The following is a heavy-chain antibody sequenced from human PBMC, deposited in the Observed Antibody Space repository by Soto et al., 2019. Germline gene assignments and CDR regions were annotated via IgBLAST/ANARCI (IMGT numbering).Heavy chain of an antibody. CDR1: GGSISSYY. Sequence: SETLSLTCTVSGGSISSYYWDWIRQPPGKGLEWIGYIYYSGSTNYNPSLKSRVTISVDTSKNQFSLKLSSVTAADTAVYYCARFVDTAMAESNWFDPWGQGTLVTVSS. CDR2: IYYSGST. D-gene: IGHD5-18*01. CDR3: ARFVDTAMAESNWFDP. V-gene: IGHV4-59*01. J-gene: IGHJ5*02.